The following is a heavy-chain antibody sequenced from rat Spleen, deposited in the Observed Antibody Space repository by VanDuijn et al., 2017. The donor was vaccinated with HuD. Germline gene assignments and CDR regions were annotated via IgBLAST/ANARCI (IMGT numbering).Heavy chain of an antibody. Sequence: QVQLKESGPGLVQPSQTLSLTCTVSGFSLNNYGVIWVRQPPGTGLEWMGGIWGDGRTDYNSVLKSRLSISRDTSKSQVFLKMNSLQTDDTAIYFCTRSWGYYYDGSPQWFAYWGQGTLVTVSS. J-gene: IGHJ3*01. CDR3: TRSWGYYYDGSPQWFAY. CDR2: IWGDGRT. CDR1: GFSLNNYG. D-gene: IGHD1-12*03. V-gene: IGHV2-13*01.